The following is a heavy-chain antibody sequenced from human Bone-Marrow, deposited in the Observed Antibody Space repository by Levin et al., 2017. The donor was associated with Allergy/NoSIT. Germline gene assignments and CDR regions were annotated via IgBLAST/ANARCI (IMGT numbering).Heavy chain of an antibody. Sequence: GGSLRLSCAASGFTFSRYSMNWVRQAPGRGVEWVSYISRSSSTISYADSVKGRFTISRDNAKNSLYLQMNSLRDEDTAVYYCARPDCSGTSCYYFFDSWGQGTLVTVSS. J-gene: IGHJ4*02. CDR3: ARPDCSGTSCYYFFDS. CDR1: GFTFSRYS. D-gene: IGHD2-2*01. CDR2: ISRSSSTI. V-gene: IGHV3-48*02.